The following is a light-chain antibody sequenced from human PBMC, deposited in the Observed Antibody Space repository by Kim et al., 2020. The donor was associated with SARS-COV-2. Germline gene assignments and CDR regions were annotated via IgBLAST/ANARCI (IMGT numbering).Light chain of an antibody. CDR1: RSNSGRKT. CDR3: AAWHDSLSGRV. J-gene: IGLJ3*02. V-gene: IGLV1-44*01. CDR2: TAN. Sequence: GTRVTISGAVHRSNSGRKTANWHQHCPGPAPKVLMYTANERPSGVPDRFSGSKSGTSASLVISALQSEDEADYSCAAWHDSLSGRVFGGGTQLTVL.